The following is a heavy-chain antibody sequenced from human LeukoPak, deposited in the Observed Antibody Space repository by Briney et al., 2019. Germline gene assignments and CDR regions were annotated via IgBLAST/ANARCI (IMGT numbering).Heavy chain of an antibody. CDR3: ARDRNYYDSSGYYTY. D-gene: IGHD3-22*01. J-gene: IGHJ4*02. V-gene: IGHV3-30-3*01. CDR2: ILYDGSNK. Sequence: GGSLRLSCAASGFTFSSYAMHWVRQAPGKGLEWVAVILYDGSNKYYADSVKGRFTISRDNSKNTLYLQMNSMRAEDTAVYYCARDRNYYDSSGYYTYWGQGTLVTVSS. CDR1: GFTFSSYA.